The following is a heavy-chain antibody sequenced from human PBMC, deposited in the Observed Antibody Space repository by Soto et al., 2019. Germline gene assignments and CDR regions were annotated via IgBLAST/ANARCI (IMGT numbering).Heavy chain of an antibody. CDR2: IRSKAYGGTT. Sequence: GGSLRLSCTASGFAFGDYAMSWFRQAPGKGLEWVGFIRSKAYGGTTEYAASVKGRFTISRDDSKSIAYLQMNSLKTEDTAVYYCTRVTSSTKVTKSEEVADYWRQAILVSVS. V-gene: IGHV3-49*03. CDR1: GFAFGDYA. D-gene: IGHD4-17*01. CDR3: TRVTSSTKVTKSEEVADY. J-gene: IGHJ4*02.